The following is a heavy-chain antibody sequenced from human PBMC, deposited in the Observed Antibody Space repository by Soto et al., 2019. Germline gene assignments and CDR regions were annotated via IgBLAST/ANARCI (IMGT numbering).Heavy chain of an antibody. Sequence: GSLRLSCSASGFTFSIYAMHWVRQAPGKGLEYVSSISINGGSTHYATAYAASVKGRFTIPRDDSKNTAYLQMNSLKTEDTAVYYCTRHPDYYDSLGAFDIRGQGTMVPVSS. J-gene: IGHJ3*02. CDR2: ISINGGSTHYAT. V-gene: IGHV3-73*01. CDR3: TRHPDYYDSLGAFDI. D-gene: IGHD3-22*01. CDR1: GFTFSIYA.